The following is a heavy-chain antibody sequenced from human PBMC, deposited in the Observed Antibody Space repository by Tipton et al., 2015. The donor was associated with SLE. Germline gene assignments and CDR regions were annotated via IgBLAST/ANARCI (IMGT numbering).Heavy chain of an antibody. J-gene: IGHJ4*02. Sequence: GSLRLSCAVSGFTVTHSMSWVRQAPGKGLEWVSAFYSGGVTYYADSVKGRFIISRDIPKNTLYLQMNSLTTEDTAVYYCARDQGSYYGFDYWGQGTRVTVSS. CDR2: FYSGGVT. D-gene: IGHD3-10*01. CDR3: ARDQGSYYGFDY. CDR1: GFTVTHS. V-gene: IGHV3-66*02.